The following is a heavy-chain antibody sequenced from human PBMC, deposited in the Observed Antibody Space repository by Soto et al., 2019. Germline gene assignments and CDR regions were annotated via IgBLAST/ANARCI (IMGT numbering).Heavy chain of an antibody. D-gene: IGHD3-3*01. J-gene: IGHJ6*03. CDR3: AKDGNSIFGVVIIGLGYMDV. CDR1: VVTLIIYA. V-gene: IGHV3-23*01. Sequence: RGPRRLPCPSSVVTLIIYAVRGSRHAPGKDLNGVAATSRSGGSTYYADSVKGRFTISRDNSKNTLYLQMNSLRAEDTAVYYCAKDGNSIFGVVIIGLGYMDVWGKGTTVTVSS. CDR2: TSRSGGST.